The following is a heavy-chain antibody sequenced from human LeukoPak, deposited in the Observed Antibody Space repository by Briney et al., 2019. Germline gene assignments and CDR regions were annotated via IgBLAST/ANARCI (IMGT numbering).Heavy chain of an antibody. J-gene: IGHJ4*02. CDR1: GFTFSAYT. Sequence: GGSLRLSCAASGFTFSAYTMNWVRQAPGKGLEWVSSITSSSYIYFADSVKGRFTISRDNTLYLQMNSLRAEDTAVYYCAKDHCSSTSCLYFDYWGQGTLVTVSS. V-gene: IGHV3-21*01. D-gene: IGHD2-2*01. CDR3: AKDHCSSTSCLYFDY. CDR2: ITSSSYI.